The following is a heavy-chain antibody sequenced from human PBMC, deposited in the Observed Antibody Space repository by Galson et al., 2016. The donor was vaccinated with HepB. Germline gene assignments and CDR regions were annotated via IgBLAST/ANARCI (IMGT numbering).Heavy chain of an antibody. J-gene: IGHJ4*02. Sequence: SETLSLTCTVSGGSISSRSYYWGWIRQPPGKGLEWIGSIYYSGSTYYNPSLKSRVTISVDTSKNQFSLKLSSVTAADTAVYYCARESLGCSCLDYWGQGTLVTVSS. D-gene: IGHD2-15*01. CDR2: IYYSGST. CDR1: GGSISSRSYY. CDR3: ARESLGCSCLDY. V-gene: IGHV4-39*07.